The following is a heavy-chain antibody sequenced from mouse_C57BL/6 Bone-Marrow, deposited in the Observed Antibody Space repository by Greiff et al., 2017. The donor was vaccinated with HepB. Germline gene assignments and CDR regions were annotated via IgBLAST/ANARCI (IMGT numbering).Heavy chain of an antibody. J-gene: IGHJ3*01. Sequence: VQLQQPGPELVKPGASVKMSCKASGYTFTDYNMHWVKQSHGKSLEWIGYINPNNGGTSYNQKFKGKATLTVNKSSSTAYMELRSLTSEDSAVYDCARAPYYSNWFAYWGQGTLVTVSA. V-gene: IGHV1-22*01. D-gene: IGHD2-5*01. CDR3: ARAPYYSNWFAY. CDR2: INPNNGGT. CDR1: GYTFTDYN.